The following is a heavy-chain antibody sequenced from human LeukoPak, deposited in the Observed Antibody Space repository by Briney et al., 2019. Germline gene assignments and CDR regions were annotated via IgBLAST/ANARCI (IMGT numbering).Heavy chain of an antibody. D-gene: IGHD3-16*01. CDR1: GFTFSSYW. CDR2: INSDGSST. CDR3: ARVGGSYGPFDC. Sequence: GGSLRLSCAASGFTFSSYWMHWVRQAPGKGLVWVSRINSDGSSTSYADSVKGRFTISRDNAKNTLYLQMNSLRAEDTAVYYCARVGGSYGPFDCWGQGTLVTVSS. V-gene: IGHV3-74*01. J-gene: IGHJ4*02.